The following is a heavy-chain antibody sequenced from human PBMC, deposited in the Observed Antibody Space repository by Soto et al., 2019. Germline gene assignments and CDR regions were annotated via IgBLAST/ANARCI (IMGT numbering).Heavy chain of an antibody. CDR2: ISSSGGST. D-gene: IGHD3-3*01. CDR1: GFTFSSYA. Sequence: PGGSLRLSCSASGFTFSSYAMNWVRQAPGKGLEYVSAISSSGGSTYYADSVKGRFTISRDNSKNTLYLQMRSLRAEDTAVYYCVKGGRSTIFGVVIRGTNYGIDVWGQGTTVTVSS. J-gene: IGHJ6*02. V-gene: IGHV3-64D*06. CDR3: VKGGRSTIFGVVIRGTNYGIDV.